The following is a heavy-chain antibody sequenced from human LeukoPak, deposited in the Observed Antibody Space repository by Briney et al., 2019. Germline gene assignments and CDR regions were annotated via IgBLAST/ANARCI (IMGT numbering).Heavy chain of an antibody. Sequence: GSSVKVSCKASGGTFSSYAISWVRQASGQGLEWMGGIIPIFGTANYAQKFQGRVTITADESTSTAYMELSSLRSEDTAVYYCARAPDDFWSGYYYDYWGQGTLVTVSS. CDR2: IIPIFGTA. V-gene: IGHV1-69*01. D-gene: IGHD3-3*01. CDR3: ARAPDDFWSGYYYDY. CDR1: GGTFSSYA. J-gene: IGHJ4*02.